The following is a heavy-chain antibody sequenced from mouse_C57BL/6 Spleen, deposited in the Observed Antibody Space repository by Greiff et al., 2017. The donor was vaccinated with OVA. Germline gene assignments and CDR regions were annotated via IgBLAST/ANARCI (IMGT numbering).Heavy chain of an antibody. D-gene: IGHD1-1*01. CDR2: IDPSDSYT. V-gene: IGHV1-59*01. CDR1: GYTFTSYW. Sequence: QVQLQQPGAELVRPGTSVKLSCKASGYTFTSYWMHWVKQRPGQGLEWIGVIDPSDSYTNYNQKFKGKATLTVDTSSSTAYMQLSSLTAEDSAVYYCARSYGSSHYAMDYWGQGTSVTVSS. CDR3: ARSYGSSHYAMDY. J-gene: IGHJ4*01.